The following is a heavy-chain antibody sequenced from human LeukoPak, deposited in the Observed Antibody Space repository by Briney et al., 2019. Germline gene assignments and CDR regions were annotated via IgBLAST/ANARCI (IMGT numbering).Heavy chain of an antibody. V-gene: IGHV3-23*01. CDR2: ISASGGST. Sequence: PGRSLRLSCAASRFTFSSYAMSWVRQAPVKGLEWVSAISASGGSTYYADSAKGRFTISRDNSKNTLYLQMNSLRAEDTAVYYCANPPLPAAIGYFYYGVDVWGQGTTVTVSS. J-gene: IGHJ6*02. D-gene: IGHD2-2*02. CDR1: RFTFSSYA. CDR3: ANPPLPAAIGYFYYGVDV.